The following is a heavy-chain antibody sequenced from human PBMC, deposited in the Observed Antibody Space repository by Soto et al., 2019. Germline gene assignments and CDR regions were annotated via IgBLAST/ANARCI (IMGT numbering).Heavy chain of an antibody. CDR1: GFPFSSYA. CDR3: AKDGEVTTFLAEYFQH. D-gene: IGHD4-17*01. Sequence: GGSLRLPCAASGFPFSSYAMSWVRQATGKGLEWVSAISGSGGSTYYADSVKGRFTISRDNSKNTLYLQMNSLRAEDTAVYYCAKDGEVTTFLAEYFQHWGQGTLVTVSS. V-gene: IGHV3-23*01. J-gene: IGHJ1*01. CDR2: ISGSGGST.